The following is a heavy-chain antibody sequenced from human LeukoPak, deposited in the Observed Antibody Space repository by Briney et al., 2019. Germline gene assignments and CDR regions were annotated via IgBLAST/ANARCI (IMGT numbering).Heavy chain of an antibody. CDR1: GYTFTGYY. V-gene: IGHV1-2*02. Sequence: ASVKVSCKASGYTFTGYYMHWVRQAPGQGLEWMGWINPNSGGTNYAQKFQGRVTMTRDTSISTAYMELSRLRSDDTAVYYCAREDIVATILFDYWGQGTLATVSS. CDR3: AREDIVATILFDY. D-gene: IGHD5-12*01. CDR2: INPNSGGT. J-gene: IGHJ4*02.